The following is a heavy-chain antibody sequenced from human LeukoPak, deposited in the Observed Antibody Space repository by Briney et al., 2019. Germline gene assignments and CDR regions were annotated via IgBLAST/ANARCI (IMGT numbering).Heavy chain of an antibody. D-gene: IGHD6-19*01. J-gene: IGHJ3*02. Sequence: GGSLRLSCAASGFTVSSNYMSWVRRAPGKGLEWVSVIYSGGSTYYADSVKGRFTISRDNSKNTLYLQMNSLRAEDTAVYYCARDGGAVAGTVDAFDIWGQGTMVTVSS. V-gene: IGHV3-66*01. CDR2: IYSGGST. CDR3: ARDGGAVAGTVDAFDI. CDR1: GFTVSSNY.